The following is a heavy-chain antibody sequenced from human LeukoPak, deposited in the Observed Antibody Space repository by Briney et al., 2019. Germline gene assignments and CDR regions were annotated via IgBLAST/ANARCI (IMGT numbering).Heavy chain of an antibody. V-gene: IGHV6-1*01. CDR1: GDSVSINSAA. D-gene: IGHD6-19*01. CDR3: ASGPDSSGWDCWFDD. Sequence: SQTLSLTYAISGDSVSINSAAWTWIRQSPSRGLEWLGSTYYRSKWYNDYAVSVKSRITINPDTSKNQFALQLNSVAPEDTAVYYCASGPDSSGWDCWFDDWGQGTLVTVSS. J-gene: IGHJ4*02. CDR2: TYYRSKWYN.